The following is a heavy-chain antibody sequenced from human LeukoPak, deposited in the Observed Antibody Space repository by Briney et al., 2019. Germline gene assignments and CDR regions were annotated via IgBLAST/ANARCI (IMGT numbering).Heavy chain of an antibody. Sequence: PGGSLRLSCAASGFTFSTYWMHWVRQAPGKGLVWVSRIDGDGSDTNFADSVKGRFTISRDNAKNTVSLQMNSLRAGDTAVYYCARGVEGRFGELSRWGQGTLVTVSS. CDR2: IDGDGSDT. CDR1: GFTFSTYW. V-gene: IGHV3-74*01. CDR3: ARGVEGRFGELSR. J-gene: IGHJ4*02. D-gene: IGHD3-10*01.